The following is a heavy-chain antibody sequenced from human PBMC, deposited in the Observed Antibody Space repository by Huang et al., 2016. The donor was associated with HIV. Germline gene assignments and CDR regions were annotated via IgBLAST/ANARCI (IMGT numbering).Heavy chain of an antibody. Sequence: QLQLQEWGPRLVKPSETLSLTCTVAGGAISSSTYYWSWIRQPPGKGLEWIGNSYYSGDTFYTPSLKSRVTISVDTSKNQFSLKLTSLTAADTAVYYCANTVHTAAGQYYFEYWGQGTLVTVSS. CDR3: ANTVHTAAGQYYFEY. CDR2: SYYSGDT. D-gene: IGHD6-13*01. J-gene: IGHJ4*02. CDR1: GGAISSSTYY. V-gene: IGHV4-39*01.